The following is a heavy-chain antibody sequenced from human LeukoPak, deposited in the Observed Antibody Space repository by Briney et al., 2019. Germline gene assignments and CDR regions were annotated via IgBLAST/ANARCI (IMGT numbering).Heavy chain of an antibody. CDR1: GYTFTGYY. D-gene: IGHD6-19*01. Sequence: ASVKVSCKVSGYTFTGYYMHWVRQAPGQGLEWMGWINPNSGGTSYARKFQGSVTMTRDTSISTAYMELSRLRSDDTAVYYCARGRSDGNYDFWGQEPLVTVS. V-gene: IGHV1-2*02. J-gene: IGHJ4*02. CDR2: INPNSGGT. CDR3: ARGRSDGNYDF.